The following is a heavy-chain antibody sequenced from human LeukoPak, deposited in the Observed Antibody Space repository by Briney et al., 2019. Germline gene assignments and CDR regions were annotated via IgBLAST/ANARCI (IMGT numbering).Heavy chain of an antibody. J-gene: IGHJ4*02. D-gene: IGHD3-10*01. V-gene: IGHV3-48*03. Sequence: GGSLRLSCAASGFTFSSYEMNWVRQAPGKGLECVSYISSSGSTIYYADSVKGRFTISRDNAKNSLYLQMNSLRAEDTAVYYCARKYYYGSGSYYLSYFNYWGQGTLVTVSS. CDR1: GFTFSSYE. CDR2: ISSSGSTI. CDR3: ARKYYYGSGSYYLSYFNY.